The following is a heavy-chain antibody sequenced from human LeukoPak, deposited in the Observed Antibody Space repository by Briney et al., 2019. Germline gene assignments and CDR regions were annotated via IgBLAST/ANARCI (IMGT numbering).Heavy chain of an antibody. J-gene: IGHJ6*02. V-gene: IGHV3-30*18. D-gene: IGHD5-18*01. CDR1: GFTFSSYD. CDR2: ISYDGSNK. Sequence: GGSLRLSCAASGFTFSSYDMHGVRQAPGKGLEWVAVISYDGSNKYYAASVKGRFTISRDNSKNTLYLQMNSRRPEDTAVYYCAKDPSGDSFGSYGLDVWGQGTTVTVSS. CDR3: AKDPSGDSFGSYGLDV.